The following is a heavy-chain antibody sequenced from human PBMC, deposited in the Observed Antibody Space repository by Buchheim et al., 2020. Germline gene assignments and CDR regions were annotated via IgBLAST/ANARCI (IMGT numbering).Heavy chain of an antibody. J-gene: IGHJ6*02. D-gene: IGHD4-17*01. CDR2: IYYSGST. CDR1: GGSISSYY. CDR3: ARAGGGGDYVRMDV. V-gene: IGHV4-59*01. Sequence: QVQLQESGPGLVKPSETLSLTCTVSGGSISSYYWSWIRQPPRKGLEWIGYIYYSGSTNYNPSLKSRVTISVDTSKNQFSLKLSSVTAADTAVYYCARAGGGGDYVRMDVWGQGTT.